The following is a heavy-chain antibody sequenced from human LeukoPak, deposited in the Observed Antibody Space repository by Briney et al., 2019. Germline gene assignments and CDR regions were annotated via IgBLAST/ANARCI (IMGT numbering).Heavy chain of an antibody. D-gene: IGHD6-13*01. CDR2: IYYSGST. J-gene: IGHJ4*02. CDR3: AKTRPLDSSSWSHGDY. V-gene: IGHV4-61*01. Sequence: PSETLSLTCTVSGGSVSSGSYYWSWIRQPPGKGLEWTGYIYYSGSTNYNPSLKSRVTISVDTSKNQFSLKLSSVTAADTAVYYCAKTRPLDSSSWSHGDYWGQGTLVTVSS. CDR1: GGSVSSGSYY.